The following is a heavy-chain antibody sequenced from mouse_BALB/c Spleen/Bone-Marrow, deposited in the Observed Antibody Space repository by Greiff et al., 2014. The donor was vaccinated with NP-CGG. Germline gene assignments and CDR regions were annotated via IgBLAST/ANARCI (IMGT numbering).Heavy chain of an antibody. CDR3: ARVRNWADY. CDR1: GYAFSSYW. D-gene: IGHD4-1*01. J-gene: IGHJ2*01. Sequence: VQLVESGAELARPGSSVKISCKASGYAFSSYWMNWVKQRPGQGLEWIGQIYPGDGDTNYNGKFKGKATLTADKSSSTAYMQLSSLTSEDSAVYFCARVRNWADYWGQGTTLTVSS. V-gene: IGHV1-80*01. CDR2: IYPGDGDT.